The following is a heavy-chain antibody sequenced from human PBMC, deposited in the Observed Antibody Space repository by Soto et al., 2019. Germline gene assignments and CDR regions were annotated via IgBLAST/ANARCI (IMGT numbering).Heavy chain of an antibody. Sequence: QVQLQESGPGLVKPSETLSLTCTVSGGSISSYYWSWIRQPPGKGLEWIGYIYNSGSTNYNPSLKSRDTRSVDTSKNQFSLKLSSVTAADTAVYYCARGSTGYSSSWYRYWGQGTLVTVSS. CDR3: ARGSTGYSSSWYRY. CDR2: IYNSGST. CDR1: GGSISSYY. D-gene: IGHD6-13*01. J-gene: IGHJ4*02. V-gene: IGHV4-59*08.